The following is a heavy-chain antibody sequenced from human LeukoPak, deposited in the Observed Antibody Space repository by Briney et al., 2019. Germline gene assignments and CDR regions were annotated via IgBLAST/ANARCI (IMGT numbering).Heavy chain of an antibody. J-gene: IGHJ4*02. CDR3: KSGGAAPGSFDY. V-gene: IGHV3-7*01. D-gene: IGHD1-1*01. Sequence: GGSLRLSCAASGFTFSSYWMSWMRQAPGKGLEWVANIKYDGNEEYYVDSVKGRFTISRDNAKNSLYLQLSNLRVEDTAVYYCKSGGAAPGSFDYWGQGTLVTVSP. CDR1: GFTFSSYW. CDR2: IKYDGNEE.